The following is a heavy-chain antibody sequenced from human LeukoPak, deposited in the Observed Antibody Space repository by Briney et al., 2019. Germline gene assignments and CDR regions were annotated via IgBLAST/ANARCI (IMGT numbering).Heavy chain of an antibody. J-gene: IGHJ4*02. CDR1: RYTVTSYD. V-gene: IGHV1-8*03. D-gene: IGHD5-12*01. CDR2: MNPNSGNT. Sequence: ASVKVSCKASRYTVTSYDIIWLRQATGHGLEWMGWMNPNSGNTGYAQKFQGRVTITRNTSISTAYMELSSLRSEDTAVYYCARGYSGYDGGYYFDYWGQGTLVTVSS. CDR3: ARGYSGYDGGYYFDY.